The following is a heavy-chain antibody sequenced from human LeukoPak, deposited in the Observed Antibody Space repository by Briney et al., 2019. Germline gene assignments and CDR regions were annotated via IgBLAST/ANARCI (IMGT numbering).Heavy chain of an antibody. J-gene: IGHJ5*02. D-gene: IGHD6-19*01. CDR1: GGSFSGYY. V-gene: IGHV4-34*01. CDR2: INHSGST. Sequence: SETLSLTCAVYGGSFSGYYWSWIRQPPGKGLEWIGEINHSGSTNYNPSLESRVTISVDTSKNQFSLKLSSVTAADTAAYYCARTGSGWYRPFDPWGQGTLVTVSS. CDR3: ARTGSGWYRPFDP.